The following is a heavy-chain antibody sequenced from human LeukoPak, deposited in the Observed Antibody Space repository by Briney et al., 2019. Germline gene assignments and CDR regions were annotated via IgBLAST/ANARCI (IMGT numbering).Heavy chain of an antibody. J-gene: IGHJ2*01. CDR2: IYANGIT. CDR3: ARRAYYDSSGYKPTAGYFDL. CDR1: GGSIFSYY. D-gene: IGHD3-22*01. V-gene: IGHV4-4*08. Sequence: SETLSLTCTVSGGSIFSYYWNWIRQSPGKGLEWVGYIYANGITTYNPSLRSRGSISIDTSGNQFSLRLTSVTAADTATYYCARRAYYDSSGYKPTAGYFDLWGRGTLVTVSS.